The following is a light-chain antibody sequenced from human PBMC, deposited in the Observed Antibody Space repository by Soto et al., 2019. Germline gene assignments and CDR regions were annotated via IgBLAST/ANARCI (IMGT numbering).Light chain of an antibody. V-gene: IGKV3-11*01. Sequence: EIVLIQSPSTLSSSRGERATLSCRASQSVSNYLAWFQQKPGQAPRLLIYDAPKRATGIPARFGGSGSGLDFTLTISSLEPEDFAVYYCQQHNNWPWTFGQGTKVEIK. CDR3: QQHNNWPWT. CDR1: QSVSNY. J-gene: IGKJ1*01. CDR2: DAP.